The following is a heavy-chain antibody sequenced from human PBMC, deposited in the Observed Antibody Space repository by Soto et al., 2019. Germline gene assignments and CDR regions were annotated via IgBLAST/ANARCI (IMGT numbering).Heavy chain of an antibody. J-gene: IGHJ5*02. V-gene: IGHV3-7*01. CDR2: IKHDGSEV. CDR1: GFTFSSSW. Sequence: EVQLVESGGGLVQPGRSLRLTCTASGFTFSSSWMAWVRQAPGKGLERVGNIKHDGSEVYYLDSVRGGFTISRDSAWKSLYLQVNSLRAEDTAVYYCAGIQNNWFDPWGQGTLVAVSS. CDR3: AGIQNNWFDP.